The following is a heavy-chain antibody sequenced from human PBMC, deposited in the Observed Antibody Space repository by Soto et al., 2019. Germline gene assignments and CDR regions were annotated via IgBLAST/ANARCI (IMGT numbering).Heavy chain of an antibody. D-gene: IGHD4-17*01. CDR2: IYHSGST. J-gene: IGHJ5*02. V-gene: IGHV4-30-2*01. Sequence: PSETLSLTCAVSGGSISSGSYSWSWIRQPPGKGLEWIGYIYHSGSTYYNPSLKSRVTISVDRSNNQFSLKLSSGTAADTAIYYCARFSGDYQNWFAPGGQGPLVPVSS. CDR1: GGSISSGSYS. CDR3: ARFSGDYQNWFAP.